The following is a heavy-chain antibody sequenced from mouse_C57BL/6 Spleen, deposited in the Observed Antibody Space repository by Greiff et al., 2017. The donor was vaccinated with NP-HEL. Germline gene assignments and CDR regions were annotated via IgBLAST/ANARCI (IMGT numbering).Heavy chain of an antibody. Sequence: VQLQQSGAELVRPGTSVKVSCKASGYAFTNYLIEWVKQRPGQGLEWIGVINPGSGGTNYNEKFKGKATLTADKSSSTAYMQLSSLTSEDSAVYFCARNWAGAMDYWGQGTSVTVSS. CDR3: ARNWAGAMDY. D-gene: IGHD4-1*01. CDR1: GYAFTNYL. V-gene: IGHV1-54*01. J-gene: IGHJ4*01. CDR2: INPGSGGT.